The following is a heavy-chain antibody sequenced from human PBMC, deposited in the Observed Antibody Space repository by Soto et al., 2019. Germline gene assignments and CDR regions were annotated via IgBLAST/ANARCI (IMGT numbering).Heavy chain of an antibody. J-gene: IGHJ6*02. D-gene: IGHD3-3*01. CDR3: ARVNSAGVFWSGYPYYHYGMDV. CDR1: GGSFSGYY. CDR2: INHSGST. V-gene: IGHV4-34*01. Sequence: SETLSLTCAVYGGSFSGYYWSWIRQPPGKGLEWIGEINHSGSTNYNPSLKSRVTISVDTSKNQFALKLSSVTAADTAVYYCARVNSAGVFWSGYPYYHYGMDVWGQGTTVTGS.